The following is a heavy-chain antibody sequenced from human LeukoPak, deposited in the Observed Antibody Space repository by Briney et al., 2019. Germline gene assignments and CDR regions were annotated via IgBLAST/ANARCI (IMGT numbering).Heavy chain of an antibody. V-gene: IGHV3-33*01. D-gene: IGHD3-9*01. Sequence: TGGSLRLSCAASGFSFSSYGMHWVRQAPGKGLEWVAVIWYDGGNKYYADSVMGRSTISRDNSKNTLYLQMNSLRAEDTAVYYCARDVQSQLRYFDWLLNSWGQGTLVTVSS. CDR2: IWYDGGNK. CDR1: GFSFSSYG. J-gene: IGHJ4*02. CDR3: ARDVQSQLRYFDWLLNS.